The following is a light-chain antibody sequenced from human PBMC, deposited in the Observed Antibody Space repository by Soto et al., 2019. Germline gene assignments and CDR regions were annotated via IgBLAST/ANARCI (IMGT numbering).Light chain of an antibody. J-gene: IGLJ1*01. V-gene: IGLV2-14*02. Sequence: QSALTQPASVSGSPGQSITVSCIGTSGDIGTYNLVSWYQQYPGKAPKLMIYEARNRPSGVPDRFSGSKSGNTASLTISGLQAADEADYYCSLYTSENTYVFGTGTKLTVL. CDR2: EAR. CDR3: SLYTSENTYV. CDR1: SGDIGTYNL.